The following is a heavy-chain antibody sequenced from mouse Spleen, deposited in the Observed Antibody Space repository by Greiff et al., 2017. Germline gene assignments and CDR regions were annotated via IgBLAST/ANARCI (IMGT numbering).Heavy chain of an antibody. CDR1: GYTFTDYW. J-gene: IGHJ4*01. CDR2: IDTSDSYT. Sequence: QVHVKQSGAELVMPGASVKMSCKASGYTFTDYWMHWVKQRPGQGLEWIGAIDTSDSYTSYNQKFKGKATLTVDESSSTAYMQLSSLTSEDSAVYYCARGRYEDAMDYWGQGTSVTVSS. D-gene: IGHD2-14*01. CDR3: ARGRYEDAMDY. V-gene: IGHV1-69*01.